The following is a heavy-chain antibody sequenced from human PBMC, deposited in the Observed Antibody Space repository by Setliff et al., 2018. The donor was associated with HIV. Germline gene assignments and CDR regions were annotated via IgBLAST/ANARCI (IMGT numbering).Heavy chain of an antibody. Sequence: PSETLSLTCAVYGGSFSSYYWSWIRQPPGKGLEWIGYIYYSGSTNYNPSLKSRVTISVDTSKNQFSLKLSSVTAADTVVYYCARGVGEYYNFWSGYPAWYFDLWGRGTLVTVSS. CDR2: IYYSGST. V-gene: IGHV4-59*01. CDR3: ARGVGEYYNFWSGYPAWYFDL. J-gene: IGHJ2*01. D-gene: IGHD3-3*01. CDR1: GGSFSSYY.